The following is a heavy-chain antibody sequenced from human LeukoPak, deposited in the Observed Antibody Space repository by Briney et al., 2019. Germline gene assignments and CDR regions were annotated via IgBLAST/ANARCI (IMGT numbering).Heavy chain of an antibody. D-gene: IGHD3-22*01. CDR1: GGTFSSYA. Sequence: SVKVSCKASGGTFSSYAISWVRQAPGQGLEWMGGIIPIFGTANYAQKFQGRVTITTDESTSTAYMELSSLRSGDTAVYYCARDAYDSSGYYPYYFDYWGQGTLVTVSS. V-gene: IGHV1-69*05. CDR2: IIPIFGTA. J-gene: IGHJ4*02. CDR3: ARDAYDSSGYYPYYFDY.